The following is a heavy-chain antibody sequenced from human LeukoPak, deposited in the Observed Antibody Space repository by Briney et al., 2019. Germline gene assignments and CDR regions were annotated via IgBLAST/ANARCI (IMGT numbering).Heavy chain of an antibody. Sequence: TGRSLRLSCAASGFTFSSYAMHWVRQAPGKGLEWVAVISYDGSNKYYADSVKGRFTSSRDNAKNLLYLQMNSLRAEDTAVYYCAREGTRRGNDAFDIWGQETMVTVSS. CDR3: AREGTRRGNDAFDI. CDR2: ISYDGSNK. J-gene: IGHJ3*02. V-gene: IGHV3-30-3*01. CDR1: GFTFSSYA. D-gene: IGHD3-10*01.